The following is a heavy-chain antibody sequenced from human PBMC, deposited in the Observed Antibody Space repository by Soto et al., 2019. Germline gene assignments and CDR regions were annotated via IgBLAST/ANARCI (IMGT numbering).Heavy chain of an antibody. CDR2: MNPNSGNT. D-gene: IGHD3-3*01. V-gene: IGHV1-8*01. CDR1: GYTFTSYD. Sequence: ASVKVSCKASGYTFTSYDINWVRQATGQGLEWMGWMNPNSGNTGYAQKFQGRVTMTRNTSISTAYMELSSLRSEDTAVYYCARAPYDFWSGYSNDAFDIWGQGTMVTVSS. CDR3: ARAPYDFWSGYSNDAFDI. J-gene: IGHJ3*02.